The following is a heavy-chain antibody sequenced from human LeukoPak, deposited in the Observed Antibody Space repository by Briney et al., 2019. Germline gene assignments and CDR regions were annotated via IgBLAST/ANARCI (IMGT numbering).Heavy chain of an antibody. V-gene: IGHV4-39*01. D-gene: IGHD5-18*01. CDR2: IYYSGST. Sequence: PSESLSLTCTVSGGSISSSSYYWGWIRQPPGKGLEWIGSIYYSGSTYYNPSLKSRVTISVDTSKNQFSLKLSSVTAADTAVYYCASWGRGYSYGYRGYWGQGTLVTVSS. J-gene: IGHJ4*02. CDR1: GGSISSSSYY. CDR3: ASWGRGYSYGYRGY.